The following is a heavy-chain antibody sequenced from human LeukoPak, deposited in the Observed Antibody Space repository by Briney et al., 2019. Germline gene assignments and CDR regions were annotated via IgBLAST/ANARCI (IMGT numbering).Heavy chain of an antibody. J-gene: IGHJ4*02. CDR1: GFTFSSYG. V-gene: IGHV3-NL1*01. CDR2: TSSSDAGT. Sequence: PGGSLRLSCAASGFTFSSYGMHWVRQAPGKGLEWVSATSSSDAGTYYAESVRGRFTISRDNSKNTLYLQMNSLRAEDTAVYYCARDRNPWTTVTGFDYWGQGTLVTVSS. D-gene: IGHD4-17*01. CDR3: ARDRNPWTTVTGFDY.